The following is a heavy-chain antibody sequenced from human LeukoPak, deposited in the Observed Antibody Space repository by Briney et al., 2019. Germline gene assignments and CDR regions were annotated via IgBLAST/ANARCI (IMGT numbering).Heavy chain of an antibody. V-gene: IGHV3-23*01. CDR3: AREGLERIFHFDY. J-gene: IGHJ4*02. Sequence: GGSLRLSCAASGFTFDSHAMAWVRQAPGAGLEWVSGITGNGFETFYADPVRGRFTISRDNSKNTLYLQMNRLRAEDTALYYCAREGLERIFHFDYWGQGTLVTVSS. CDR1: GFTFDSHA. D-gene: IGHD1-1*01. CDR2: ITGNGFET.